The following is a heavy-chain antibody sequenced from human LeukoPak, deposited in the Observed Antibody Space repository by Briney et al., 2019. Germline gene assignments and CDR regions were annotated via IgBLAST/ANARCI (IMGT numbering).Heavy chain of an antibody. Sequence: ASVKVSCKASGYTFTGYYMHWVRQAPGQGLEWMGWINPNSGGTNYAQKFQGRVTMTRDTSISTAYMELSRLRSDDTAVYYCARDRTKYCRSTSCPLDYWGQGTLVTVSS. CDR1: GYTFTGYY. V-gene: IGHV1-2*02. CDR3: ARDRTKYCRSTSCPLDY. CDR2: INPNSGGT. J-gene: IGHJ4*02. D-gene: IGHD2-2*01.